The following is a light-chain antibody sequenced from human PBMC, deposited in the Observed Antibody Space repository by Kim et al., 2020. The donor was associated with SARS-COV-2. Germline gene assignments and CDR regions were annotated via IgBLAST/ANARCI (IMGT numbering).Light chain of an antibody. V-gene: IGKV3-20*01. CDR1: QSVDKNF. J-gene: IGKJ1*01. CDR3: QQSGNSPRT. Sequence: ETVLTQSPGTLSLSPGERATLSCRASQSVDKNFLAWYQQRPGQAPRLLIYHPSSRPTGVPDRFSGSGSGTDFTLTISRLEPEDFALYYCQQSGNSPRTFGQGTKVDIK. CDR2: HPS.